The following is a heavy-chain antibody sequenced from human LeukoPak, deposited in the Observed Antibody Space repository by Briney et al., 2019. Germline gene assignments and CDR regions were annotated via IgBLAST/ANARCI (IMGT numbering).Heavy chain of an antibody. D-gene: IGHD2-15*01. CDR1: GFNTYS. J-gene: IGHJ4*02. Sequence: PGKSLRLSCVASGFNTYSMHWVRQAPGKGLEWVAIISNDGRKTSYTDSVKGRFTISRDNSNNTLYLQMISLRAEDTAVYYCARAEYCSGGYCYLIESWGQGTLVTVSP. CDR2: ISNDGRKT. V-gene: IGHV3-30*04. CDR3: ARAEYCSGGYCYLIES.